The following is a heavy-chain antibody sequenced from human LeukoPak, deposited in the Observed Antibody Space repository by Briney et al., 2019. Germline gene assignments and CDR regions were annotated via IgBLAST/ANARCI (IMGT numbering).Heavy chain of an antibody. D-gene: IGHD3-22*01. CDR2: IRGNGDKT. CDR3: ARDWLDDSGYPDS. V-gene: IGHV3-23*01. J-gene: IGHJ4*02. CDR1: GLTFSSYA. Sequence: GSLRLSCAASGLTFSSYAMTWVRQAPGKGLEWVSSIRGNGDKTYYADSVKGRFTSSRDNSKTTLTLQMNSLRAEDSALYYCARDWLDDSGYPDSWGQGTLVTVSS.